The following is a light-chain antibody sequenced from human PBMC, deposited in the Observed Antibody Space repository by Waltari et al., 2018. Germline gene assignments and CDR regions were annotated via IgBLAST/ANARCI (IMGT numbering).Light chain of an antibody. Sequence: QSALTQPASVSGSPGQSITISCTGTDRDVGSYDYVSWYPQYPGKAPKLMIYEVNNVPPGVSSRFSGSKSGNTASLTISGLQPEDEGDYYCSSYRSTSTPYVFGTGTKVTVL. J-gene: IGLJ1*01. CDR2: EVN. CDR1: DRDVGSYDY. CDR3: SSYRSTSTPYV. V-gene: IGLV2-14*01.